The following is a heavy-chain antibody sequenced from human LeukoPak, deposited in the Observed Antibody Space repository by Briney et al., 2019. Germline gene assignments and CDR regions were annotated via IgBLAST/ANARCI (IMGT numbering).Heavy chain of an antibody. CDR3: VRDGGVSGYDLLDY. Sequence: GGSLRLSCAASGFTFSNYWMTWVRQAPGQGLEWVAVINQDATKEYYMDSVKARFTISRDNAKNSVSLQMNSLRAEGTAVYYCVRDGGVSGYDLLDYWGQGTLVTVSS. CDR2: INQDATKE. V-gene: IGHV3-7*01. CDR1: GFTFSNYW. D-gene: IGHD5-12*01. J-gene: IGHJ4*02.